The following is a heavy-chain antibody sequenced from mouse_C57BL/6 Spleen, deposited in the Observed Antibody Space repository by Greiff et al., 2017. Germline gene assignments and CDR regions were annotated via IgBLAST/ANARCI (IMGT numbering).Heavy chain of an antibody. D-gene: IGHD2-2*01. CDR3: ARYGYDAEGFDY. V-gene: IGHV1-69*01. CDR2: IDPSDSYT. J-gene: IGHJ2*01. CDR1: GYTFTSYW. Sequence: VQLQQPGAELVMPGASVKLSCKASGYTFTSYWMHWVKQRPGQGLEWIGEIDPSDSYTNYNQKFKGKSTLTVDQSSSTADMQLSSLTSEDSAVYDSARYGYDAEGFDYWGQGTTLTVSS.